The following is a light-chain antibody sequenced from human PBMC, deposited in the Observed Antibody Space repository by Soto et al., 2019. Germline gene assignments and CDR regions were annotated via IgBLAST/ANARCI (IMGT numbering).Light chain of an antibody. CDR3: HHYSRSPPYT. Sequence: EIVLTQSPDTLSLSPGERATVSCRASQSVSNNDLAWYQQRPGQAPSLVLYGASTRPTGIPDRFSGSGSGTEFTLTISRLEPEDFAVYYCHHYSRSPPYTFGQGTKLDIK. V-gene: IGKV3-20*01. CDR2: GAS. J-gene: IGKJ2*01. CDR1: QSVSNND.